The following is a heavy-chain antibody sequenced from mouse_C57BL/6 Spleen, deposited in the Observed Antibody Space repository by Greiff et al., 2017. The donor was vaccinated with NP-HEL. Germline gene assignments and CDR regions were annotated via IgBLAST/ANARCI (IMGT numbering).Heavy chain of an antibody. V-gene: IGHV1-43*01. J-gene: IGHJ1*03. CDR3: SIVTTVVYEGYWDLDV. CDR2: INPSTGGT. Sequence: DVKLVESGPELVKPGASVKISCTASGYTFTGYYMHWVKQSSEKSLEWIGEINPSTGGTSYKEKFKGKATVTVDKSSSTTYLQLMSLTSEDSAVYYCSIVTTVVYEGYWDLDVWGTGTTVTVSS. CDR1: GYTFTGYY. D-gene: IGHD1-1*01.